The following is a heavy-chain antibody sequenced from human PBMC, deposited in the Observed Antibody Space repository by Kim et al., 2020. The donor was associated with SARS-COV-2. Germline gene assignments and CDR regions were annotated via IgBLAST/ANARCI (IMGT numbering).Heavy chain of an antibody. CDR1: GFTFSSYG. V-gene: IGHV3-30*18. D-gene: IGHD3-22*01. CDR2: LSYDGSNK. J-gene: IGHJ4*02. Sequence: GGSLRLSCAASGFTFSSYGMHWVRQAPGKGLEWVAVLSYDGSNKNYADSVKGRFTISRDNSKNTLYLQMSSLRAEDTAVYYCANPKVRFNYYYDSRGITRHADYGGRDTLVTVSS. CDR3: ANPKVRFNYYYDSRGITRHADY.